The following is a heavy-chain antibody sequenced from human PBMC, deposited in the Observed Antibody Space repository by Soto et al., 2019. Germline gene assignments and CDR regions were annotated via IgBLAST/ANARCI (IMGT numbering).Heavy chain of an antibody. J-gene: IGHJ4*02. Sequence: PSVKVSCKASGYTFAGHYIHCVRQAPEQGPEWMGEIGPESGATRYAQKFQGRVTMTRDMSITTVYMELNNLSPDDTAVYYCGRGRSGQIVVFYWGQGTPVTVSS. D-gene: IGHD1-26*01. CDR3: GRGRSGQIVVFY. V-gene: IGHV1-2*02. CDR2: IGPESGAT. CDR1: GYTFAGHY.